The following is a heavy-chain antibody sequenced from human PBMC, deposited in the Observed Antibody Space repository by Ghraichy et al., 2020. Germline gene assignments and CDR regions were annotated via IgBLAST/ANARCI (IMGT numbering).Heavy chain of an antibody. Sequence: SETLFLTCAISGDSVSSNSAAWNWIRQSPSRGLEWLGRTYYRSKWYNDYAVSVKSRITFNPDTSKNQFSLQLNSVTPEDSAIYYCASETYYYGSGSFDFWGQGTLGTVSS. CDR1: GDSVSSNSAA. D-gene: IGHD3-10*01. V-gene: IGHV6-1*01. J-gene: IGHJ4*02. CDR3: ASETYYYGSGSFDF. CDR2: TYYRSKWYN.